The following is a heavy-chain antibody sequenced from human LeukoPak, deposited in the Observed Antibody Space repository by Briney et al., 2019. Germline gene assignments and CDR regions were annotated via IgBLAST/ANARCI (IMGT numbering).Heavy chain of an antibody. V-gene: IGHV3-21*01. CDR3: ARDILTGSFDY. CDR2: ISSSSSYI. CDR1: GFXFSSYS. D-gene: IGHD3-9*01. Sequence: GGSLRLSCAASGFXFSSYSMNWVRQAPGKGQEWVLSISSSSSYIYNADSVKGRFTISRDNAKNSLYLQMNSLRAEDTAVYYCARDILTGSFDYWGQGTLVTVSS. J-gene: IGHJ4*02.